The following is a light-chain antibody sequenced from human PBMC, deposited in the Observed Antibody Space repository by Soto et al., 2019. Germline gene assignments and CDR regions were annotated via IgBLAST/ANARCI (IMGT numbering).Light chain of an antibody. Sequence: QSVLTQPPSVSGAPGQRVTISCTGSSSNIGAGYGVHWYQQLPGAAPKLLIYGNSNRPSGVPDRFSGSQSDTSASLAITGFQAEDEADYYCQTADTSLSVVFGGGTKLTVL. CDR3: QTADTSLSVV. CDR1: SSNIGAGYG. J-gene: IGLJ2*01. V-gene: IGLV1-40*01. CDR2: GNS.